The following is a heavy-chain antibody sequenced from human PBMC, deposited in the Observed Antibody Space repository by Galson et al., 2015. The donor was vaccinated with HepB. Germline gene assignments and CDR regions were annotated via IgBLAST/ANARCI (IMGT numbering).Heavy chain of an antibody. J-gene: IGHJ4*02. CDR3: ARGPYSGNYYGYFDY. D-gene: IGHD1-26*01. CDR1: GYTFTSYG. Sequence: SVKVSCKASGYTFTSYGISWVQQAPGQGLEWMGWISAYNGNTNYAQKLQGRVTMTTDTSTSTAYMELRSLRSDDTAVYYCARGPYSGNYYGYFDYWGQGTLVTVSS. V-gene: IGHV1-18*01. CDR2: ISAYNGNT.